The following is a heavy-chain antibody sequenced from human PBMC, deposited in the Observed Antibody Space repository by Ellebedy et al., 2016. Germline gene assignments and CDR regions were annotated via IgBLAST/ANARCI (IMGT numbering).Heavy chain of an antibody. Sequence: GESLKISCAASGFTFSSYSMNWVRQAPGKGLEWVAVISYDGSNKYYADSVKGRFTISRDNSKNTLYLQMNSLRAEDTAVYYCARAGPGFWGQGTLVTVSS. CDR3: ARAGPGF. CDR2: ISYDGSNK. D-gene: IGHD2-15*01. CDR1: GFTFSSYS. J-gene: IGHJ4*02. V-gene: IGHV3-30*03.